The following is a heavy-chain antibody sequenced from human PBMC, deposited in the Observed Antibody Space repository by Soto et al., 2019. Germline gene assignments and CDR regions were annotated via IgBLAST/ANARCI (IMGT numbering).Heavy chain of an antibody. CDR2: IYRGDSDT. J-gene: IGHJ6*01. CDR3: ARPGNGYKEVYYGLEV. CDR1: GYSFTSYW. Sequence: PVESLNISCQGSGYSFTSYWIVWVLQIRGKGLEFMGIIYRGDSDTRYSPSIQGQVTISADKSITTAYLQWSSLKASDTAIYYCARPGNGYKEVYYGLEVWGQGTPVTVSS. V-gene: IGHV5-51*01. D-gene: IGHD5-12*01.